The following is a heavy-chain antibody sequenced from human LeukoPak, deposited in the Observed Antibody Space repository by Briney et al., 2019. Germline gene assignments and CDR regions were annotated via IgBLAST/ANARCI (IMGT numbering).Heavy chain of an antibody. Sequence: GGSLRLSCAASGFTVSSNYMSWVRQAPGKGLEWVSVIYSGGSTYYADSVKGRFTIPRDNPKNLLFLQINSLRVEDTAVYYCARETPRRGETRDGYRWGQGTVVTVSS. D-gene: IGHD5-24*01. CDR1: GFTVSSNY. V-gene: IGHV3-53*01. CDR3: ARETPRRGETRDGYR. CDR2: IYSGGST. J-gene: IGHJ4*02.